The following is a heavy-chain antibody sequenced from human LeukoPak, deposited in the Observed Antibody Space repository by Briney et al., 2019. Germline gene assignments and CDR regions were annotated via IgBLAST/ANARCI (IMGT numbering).Heavy chain of an antibody. CDR2: IHYTGST. CDR3: ARTGYGRDYYGMDV. J-gene: IGHJ6*02. CDR1: GGSASGSY. Sequence: SETLSLTCSVSGGSASGSYWSWVRQPPGKGLLWIGYIHYTGSTDYNPSLKSRVTISIDTPKNQVSLRVTSVTAADTAVYYCARTGYGRDYYGMDVWGQGTAVTVSS. D-gene: IGHD1-26*01. V-gene: IGHV4-59*02.